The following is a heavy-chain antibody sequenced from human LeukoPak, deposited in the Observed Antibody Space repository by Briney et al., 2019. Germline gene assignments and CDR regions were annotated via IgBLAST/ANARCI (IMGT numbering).Heavy chain of an antibody. Sequence: PSETLSLTCAVYGGSFSGYYWSWIRQPPGKGLEWIGEINHSGSTNYNPSLKSRVTISVDTSKNQFSLKLSSVTAADTAVYYCALCSEAAFDIWSQGTMVTVSS. CDR3: ALCSEAAFDI. CDR1: GGSFSGYY. V-gene: IGHV4-34*01. D-gene: IGHD2-15*01. CDR2: INHSGST. J-gene: IGHJ3*02.